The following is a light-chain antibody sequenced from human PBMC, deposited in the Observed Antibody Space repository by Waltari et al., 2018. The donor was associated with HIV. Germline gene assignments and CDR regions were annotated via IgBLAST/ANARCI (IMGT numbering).Light chain of an antibody. CDR3: QSYDSSLSGYV. J-gene: IGLJ1*01. Sequence: QSVLTQPPSVSGAPGQRVTISCTGSSSNIGAGYHVHWYQQLPGTAPKLLIYGNSNRPSGVPDRFSGSKSGTSASLAISGLQPEDEADYYCQSYDSSLSGYVFGTGTKVTVL. CDR1: SSNIGAGYH. CDR2: GNS. V-gene: IGLV1-40*01.